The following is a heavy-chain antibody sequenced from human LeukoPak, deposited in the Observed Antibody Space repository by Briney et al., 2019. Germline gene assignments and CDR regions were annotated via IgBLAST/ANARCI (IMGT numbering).Heavy chain of an antibody. D-gene: IGHD1-26*01. CDR3: ARERGSYGAFDI. CDR2: INPNSGGT. V-gene: IGHV1-2*02. Sequence: ASVKVSCKASGYTFTGYYMHWVRQAPGRGLEWMGWINPNSGGTNYAQKFQGRVTMTRDTSISTAYMELSRLRSDDTAVYYCARERGSYGAFDIWGQGTMVTVSS. CDR1: GYTFTGYY. J-gene: IGHJ3*02.